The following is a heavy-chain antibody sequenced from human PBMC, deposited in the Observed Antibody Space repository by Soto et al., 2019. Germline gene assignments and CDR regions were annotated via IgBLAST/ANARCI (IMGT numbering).Heavy chain of an antibody. D-gene: IGHD1-26*01. J-gene: IGHJ4*02. CDR1: GGSISSGGYY. V-gene: IGHV4-31*03. Sequence: QVQLQESGPGLVKPSQTLSLTCTVSGGSISSGGYYWSWIRQHPGKGLEWIGYIYYSGSTYYNPSLKSRVTLSVDTSKDRFSLKLSCVTAADTAVYYCAREGGTDVSLDYWGQGTVVTVSS. CDR2: IYYSGST. CDR3: AREGGTDVSLDY.